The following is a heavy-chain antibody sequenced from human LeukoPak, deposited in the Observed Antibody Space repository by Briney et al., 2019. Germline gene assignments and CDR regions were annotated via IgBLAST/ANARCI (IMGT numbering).Heavy chain of an antibody. D-gene: IGHD3-10*01. CDR3: ARQGYGFGELLQY. CDR1: GYRFTSYW. Sequence: GESLKISCKGSGYRFTSYWIGWVRQMPGKGLEWMGIIYPGDSDTRYSPSFQGQVTISADKSISTAYLQWSSLQASDTAIYYCARQGYGFGELLQYWGQGTLVTVSS. V-gene: IGHV5-51*01. J-gene: IGHJ4*02. CDR2: IYPGDSDT.